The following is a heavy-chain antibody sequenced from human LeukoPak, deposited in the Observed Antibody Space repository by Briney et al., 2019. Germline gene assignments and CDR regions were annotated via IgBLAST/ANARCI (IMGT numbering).Heavy chain of an antibody. J-gene: IGHJ4*02. CDR1: GYTFTDHW. Sequence: GASVKVSCKASGYTFTDHWIHWVRQAPGEGLDWMGMIKPSDGETRYAQKFQGRVTMTGDTSTTTVYMELSSLRSEDTAVSYCARAVAQDFDYWGQGSLVTVSS. CDR3: ARAVAQDFDY. V-gene: IGHV1-46*01. CDR2: IKPSDGET.